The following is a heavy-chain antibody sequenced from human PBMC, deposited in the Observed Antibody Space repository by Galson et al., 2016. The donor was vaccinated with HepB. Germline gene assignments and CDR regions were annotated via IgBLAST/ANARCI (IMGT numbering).Heavy chain of an antibody. CDR3: ARQGLAARGWFDP. J-gene: IGHJ5*02. CDR2: IIPIFDTA. V-gene: IGHV1-69*06. D-gene: IGHD6-19*01. Sequence: SVKVSCKASGGTFSSYTISWVRQAPGQGLEWMGGIIPIFDTANYAQKFQGRVTITADKSTSTAYMELSSLRSEDTAVYYCARQGLAARGWFDPWGQGTLGTDSS. CDR1: GGTFSSYT.